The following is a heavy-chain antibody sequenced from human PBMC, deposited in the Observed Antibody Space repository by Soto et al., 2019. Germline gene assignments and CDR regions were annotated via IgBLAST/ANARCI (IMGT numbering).Heavy chain of an antibody. V-gene: IGHV3-23*05. CDR3: GKGSNSRNWYF. CDR2: IDKSGGDT. D-gene: IGHD1-1*01. CDR1: VFTFSNLF. J-gene: IGHJ4*02. Sequence: GWSMRLSCAASVFTFSNLFMTWVRQAPGKGLEWVSSIDKSGGDTYYADSVKGRFTISRENSKNTLYLQMSALKAADTSLDSGGKGSNSRNWYFWGQGTLVTVAS.